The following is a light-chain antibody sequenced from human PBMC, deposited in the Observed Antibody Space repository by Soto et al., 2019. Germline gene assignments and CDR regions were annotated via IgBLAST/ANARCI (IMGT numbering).Light chain of an antibody. J-gene: IGKJ3*01. CDR2: AAS. CDR1: QGIYNY. CDR3: HSSTIVPFT. V-gene: IGKV1-27*01. Sequence: DIQMTQSPSSLSAALGDRVAITCRASQGIYNYLAWFPQKPGKVPKLLIYAASMLESGVPPRFSGSGSGTDFTLTISSLQPEDIATYYCHSSTIVPFTFGPGTKLEIK.